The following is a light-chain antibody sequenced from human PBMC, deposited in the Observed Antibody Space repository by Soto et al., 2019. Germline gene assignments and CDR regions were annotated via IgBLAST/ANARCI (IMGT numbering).Light chain of an antibody. CDR3: QQYNNWRT. CDR2: DAS. J-gene: IGKJ1*01. V-gene: IGKV3-15*01. Sequence: EIVLTQSPGTLSLSPGERATLSCRASQSVSSNYLAWYQQKPGQAPRLLIYDASTRATGIPARFSGSGSGTEFTLTISSLQSEDFVVYYCQQYNNWRTFGQGTKVDIK. CDR1: QSVSSN.